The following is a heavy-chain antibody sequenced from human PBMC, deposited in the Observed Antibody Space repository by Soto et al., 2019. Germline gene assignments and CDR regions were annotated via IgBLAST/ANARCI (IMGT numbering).Heavy chain of an antibody. V-gene: IGHV3-33*01. CDR2: IWYDGSNK. CDR1: GFTFSSYG. J-gene: IGHJ5*02. CDR3: ARDRSSSWLENWFDP. D-gene: IGHD6-13*01. Sequence: GGSLRLSCAASGFTFSSYGMHWVRQAPGKGLEWVAVIWYDGSNKYYADSVKGRFTISRDNSKNTLYLQMNSLRAEDTAVYYCARDRSSSWLENWFDPWGQGTLVTVSS.